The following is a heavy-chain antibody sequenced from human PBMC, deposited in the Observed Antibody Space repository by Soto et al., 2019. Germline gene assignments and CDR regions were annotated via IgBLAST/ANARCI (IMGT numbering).Heavy chain of an antibody. V-gene: IGHV3-30-3*01. D-gene: IGHD2-2*01. Sequence: QVQLVESGGGVVQPGRSLRLSCAASGFTFSYYAMYWVRQAPGKGLEWVAVISYDESNTYYADSVKGRFTISRDKSKNTLYLQMNSLRAEDTAVYYCARGAYCSGTTRYRNGLDVWGQGTTVTVSS. J-gene: IGHJ6*02. CDR2: ISYDESNT. CDR1: GFTFSYYA. CDR3: ARGAYCSGTTRYRNGLDV.